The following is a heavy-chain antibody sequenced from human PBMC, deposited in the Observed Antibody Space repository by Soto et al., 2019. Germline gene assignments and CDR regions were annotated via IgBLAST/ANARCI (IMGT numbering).Heavy chain of an antibody. CDR3: ARELATAPDY. D-gene: IGHD6-13*01. CDR1: GFTFRSYW. V-gene: IGHV3-74*01. Sequence: EVQLVESGGGLVQPGGSLRLSCAASGFTFRSYWMHWVRQAPGEGLVWVSRVSPDGSTTSYADSVKGRFTISRDNAKNTLFLQMNSLRAEDTAVYYCARELATAPDYWGQGTLVTVSS. J-gene: IGHJ4*02. CDR2: VSPDGSTT.